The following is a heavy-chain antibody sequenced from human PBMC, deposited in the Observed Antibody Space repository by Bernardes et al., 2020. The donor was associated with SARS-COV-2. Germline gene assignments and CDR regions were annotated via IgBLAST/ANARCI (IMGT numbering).Heavy chain of an antibody. V-gene: IGHV1-8*01. CDR1: GYTLTSYD. D-gene: IGHD4-4*01. CDR3: ARGVSEYTNYYFDS. J-gene: IGHJ4*02. Sequence: ASVKVSCKASGYTLTSYDINWVRQATGQGLEWMGRMNPNSGNTGFAQKFQGRVTMTWSTSISTAYMELSSLRSEDTAVYYCARGVSEYTNYYFDSWGQGTLVTVSS. CDR2: MNPNSGNT.